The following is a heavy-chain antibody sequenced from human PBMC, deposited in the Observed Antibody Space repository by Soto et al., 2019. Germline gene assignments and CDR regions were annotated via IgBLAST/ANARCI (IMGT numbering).Heavy chain of an antibody. CDR1: GFTFSNAW. J-gene: IGHJ4*02. CDR2: IRSKTDGGTA. CDR3: LKLGTPRQ. D-gene: IGHD1-1*01. V-gene: IGHV3-15*07. Sequence: PGGSLRLSCAASGFTFSNAWVNWVRQAPGKGLEWVGRIRSKTDGGTADYAAPVKGRFTISRDDSENTVYLQMNGLKTEDTAVYYCLKLGTPRQWGRGTLVTVSS.